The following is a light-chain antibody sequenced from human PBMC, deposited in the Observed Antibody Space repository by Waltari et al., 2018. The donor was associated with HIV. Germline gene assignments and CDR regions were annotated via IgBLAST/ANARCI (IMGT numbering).Light chain of an antibody. Sequence: QSVLTQPPSVSAAPGQKVTISCSGTSSNLGNNYVSWYQQVPGTAPKLLIYNKNKRPSAIPDRFSGSKSGTSATLGITGRQTGDEADYYCGTWDSSLSDWVFGGGTKLTVL. V-gene: IGLV1-51*01. J-gene: IGLJ3*02. CDR2: NKN. CDR3: GTWDSSLSDWV. CDR1: SSNLGNNY.